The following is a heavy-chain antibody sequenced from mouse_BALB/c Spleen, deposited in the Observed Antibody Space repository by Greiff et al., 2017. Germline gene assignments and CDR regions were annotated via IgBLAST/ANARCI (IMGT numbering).Heavy chain of an antibody. CDR1: GFTFSSYY. D-gene: IGHD1-1*01. CDR2: INSNGGST. CDR3: ARRDYGSRYYAMDY. Sequence: EVQVVESGGGLVKLGGSLKLSCAASGFTFSSYYMSWVRQTPEKRLELVAAINSNGGSTYYPDTVKGRFTISRDNAKNTLYLQMSSLKSEDTALYYCARRDYGSRYYAMDYWGQGTSVTVSS. V-gene: IGHV5-6-2*01. J-gene: IGHJ4*01.